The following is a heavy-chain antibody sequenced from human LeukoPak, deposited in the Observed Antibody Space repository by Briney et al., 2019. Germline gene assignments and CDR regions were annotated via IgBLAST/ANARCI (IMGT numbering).Heavy chain of an antibody. CDR1: GGSISSYY. D-gene: IGHD3-10*01. Sequence: SETLSLTCTVSGGSISSYYWSWIRQPPGKGLEWIGYIYYSGSTNYNPSLKSRVTISVDTSKNQFSLKLSSVTAADTAVYFCARQYVSGSYHNNWFDPWGQGTLVTVSS. CDR3: ARQYVSGSYHNNWFDP. V-gene: IGHV4-59*08. J-gene: IGHJ5*02. CDR2: IYYSGST.